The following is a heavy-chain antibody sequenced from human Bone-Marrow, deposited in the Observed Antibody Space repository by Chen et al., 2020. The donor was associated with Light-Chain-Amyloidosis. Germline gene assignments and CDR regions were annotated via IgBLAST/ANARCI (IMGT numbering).Heavy chain of an antibody. V-gene: IGHV3-23*04. CDR3: AKDISYDDILPDYPADAFDI. D-gene: IGHD3-9*01. CDR2: ISGRGGSR. CDR1: GFAFSSYA. Sequence: EVQLVESGGGLLQRGGSLRLSCAASGFAFSSYAMSWVRQAPGKGLEWVSPISGRGGSRYYGDSVKGRLTISRDNSKNALYLQMNSLRAEDTAVYYCAKDISYDDILPDYPADAFDIWGQGTMVTVSS. J-gene: IGHJ3*02.